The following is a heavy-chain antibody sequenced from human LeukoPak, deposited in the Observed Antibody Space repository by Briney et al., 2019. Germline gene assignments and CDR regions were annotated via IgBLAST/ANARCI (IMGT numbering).Heavy chain of an antibody. Sequence: GGSLRLSCAASGFTFSSYGMHWVRQAPGKGLEWVAVIWYDGSNKYYADSVEGRFTISRDNSKNTLYLQMNSLRAEDTAVYYCARDLSSVATIRYYYGMDVWGQGTTVTVSS. V-gene: IGHV3-33*01. CDR1: GFTFSSYG. D-gene: IGHD5-12*01. CDR2: IWYDGSNK. CDR3: ARDLSSVATIRYYYGMDV. J-gene: IGHJ6*02.